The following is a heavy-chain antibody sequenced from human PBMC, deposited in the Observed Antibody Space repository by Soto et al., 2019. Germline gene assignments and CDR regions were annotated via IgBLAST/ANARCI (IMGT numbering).Heavy chain of an antibody. Sequence: QVQLQESGPGLVKTSQTLSLTCTVSGASTGSGGYYWSWIRQHPGKGLEWIGYIYYTGSTYYSPSLKSRASISVDTSKIEFSLKLDSVTAADTAVYYWARADYGDRGLAFDSWGQGTLVTVSS. V-gene: IGHV4-31*03. CDR3: ARADYGDRGLAFDS. J-gene: IGHJ4*02. CDR2: IYYTGST. CDR1: GASTGSGGYY. D-gene: IGHD4-17*01.